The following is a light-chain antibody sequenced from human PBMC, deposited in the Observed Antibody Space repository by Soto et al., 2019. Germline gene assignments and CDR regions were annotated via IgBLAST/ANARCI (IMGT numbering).Light chain of an antibody. CDR3: QQYDSYPRT. CDR2: KAS. J-gene: IGKJ1*01. V-gene: IGKV1-5*03. Sequence: DIQMTQSPSTLSASVGDRVTITCRASQSISSWLAWYQQKPGKAPKVLIYKASSLESGVPSRFSGSGSGTEFTLTITSLQPDDVATYYCQQYDSYPRTFCQGTKVEIK. CDR1: QSISSW.